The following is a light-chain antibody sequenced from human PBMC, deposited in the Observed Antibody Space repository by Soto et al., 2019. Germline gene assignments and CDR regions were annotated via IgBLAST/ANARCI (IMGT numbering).Light chain of an antibody. CDR3: QSYDSSLRGV. CDR2: GSV. V-gene: IGLV1-40*01. J-gene: IGLJ3*02. CDR1: TSNIGAGYD. Sequence: QPVLTQPPSVSGAPGQRVTISCTGSTSNIGAGYDVHWYQQLLGTAPKLLIYGSVNRPSGVPDRFSGSKSGASASLAITGLQAEDEADYYCQSYDSSLRGVFGGGTQLTVL.